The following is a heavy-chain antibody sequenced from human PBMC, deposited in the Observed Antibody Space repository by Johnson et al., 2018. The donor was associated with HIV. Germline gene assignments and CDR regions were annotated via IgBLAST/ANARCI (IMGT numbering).Heavy chain of an antibody. J-gene: IGHJ3*01. D-gene: IGHD3-3*01. CDR1: GFTFSDYY. CDR2: ISSSDSTI. V-gene: IGHV3-11*04. Sequence: QVQLVESGGGLVKPGGSLRLSCAASGFTFSDYYMSWIRQAPGKGLEWVSYISSSDSTIYSADSVQGRFTISRDNAKKSLYLQMNSLRAEDTAMYYCARDRKYNFWSGYDTWGQGTMVSVSS. CDR3: ARDRKYNFWSGYDT.